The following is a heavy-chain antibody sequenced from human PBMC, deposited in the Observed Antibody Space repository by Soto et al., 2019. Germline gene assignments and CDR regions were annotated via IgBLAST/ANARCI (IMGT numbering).Heavy chain of an antibody. J-gene: IGHJ6*02. Sequence: QVQLVQSGAEVKKPGSSVKVSCKASGGTFSSYTISWVRQAPGQGLEWMGRIIPILGLANYAQKFQGRVTITADKSTSTADMELSSLRSEDTAVYYCAREGPGMYYYYGMDVWGQGTTVTVSS. V-gene: IGHV1-69*08. CDR3: AREGPGMYYYYGMDV. CDR1: GGTFSSYT. CDR2: IIPILGLA.